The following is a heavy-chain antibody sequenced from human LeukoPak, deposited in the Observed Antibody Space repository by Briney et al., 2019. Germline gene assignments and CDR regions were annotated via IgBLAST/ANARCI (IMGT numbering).Heavy chain of an antibody. Sequence: GGSLRLSCAASGFTFSSYAMHWVRQAPGKGLEWVAVISYDGSNKYYADSVKGRFTISRDNSKNTLYLQMNSLRAEDTAVYYCARDPQGRLIVVAASFDPWGQGTLVTVSS. CDR2: ISYDGSNK. J-gene: IGHJ5*02. CDR1: GFTFSSYA. V-gene: IGHV3-30-3*01. D-gene: IGHD6-19*01. CDR3: ARDPQGRLIVVAASFDP.